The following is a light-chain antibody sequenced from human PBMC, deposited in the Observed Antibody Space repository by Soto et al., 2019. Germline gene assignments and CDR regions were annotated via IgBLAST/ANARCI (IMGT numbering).Light chain of an antibody. Sequence: DIQMTQSPSTLSASVGDRVTITCRASQNINSWLAWHQQKPGTAPKLLIYDASRLESGVPSRFSCSGSGTEFTLTISSLQPDDFATYYCQQYNNYLYTFGQGTKLEIK. CDR3: QQYNNYLYT. V-gene: IGKV1-5*01. J-gene: IGKJ2*01. CDR1: QNINSW. CDR2: DAS.